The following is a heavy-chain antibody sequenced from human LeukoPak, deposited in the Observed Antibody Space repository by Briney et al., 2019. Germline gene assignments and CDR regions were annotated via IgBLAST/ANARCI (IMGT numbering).Heavy chain of an antibody. J-gene: IGHJ4*02. CDR3: TKSGSGNFLSRLDY. D-gene: IGHD1-26*01. CDR1: GFTFYDYA. Sequence: GGSLRLSCAASGFTFYDYAVHWVRQAPGKGLEWVSGINWNSGSIGYADSVKGRFTISRDNAKNSLYLQLNSLRAEDTALYYCTKSGSGNFLSRLDYWGQGTLVTVSS. CDR2: INWNSGSI. V-gene: IGHV3-9*01.